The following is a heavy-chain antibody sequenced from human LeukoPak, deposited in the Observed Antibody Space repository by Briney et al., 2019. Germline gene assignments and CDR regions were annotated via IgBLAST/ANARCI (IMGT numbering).Heavy chain of an antibody. D-gene: IGHD1-26*01. CDR2: IYSGGST. V-gene: IGHV3-66*02. J-gene: IGHJ4*02. CDR3: ARDALSGSYDY. CDR1: GFTVSSNY. Sequence: GGSLRLSRAASGFTVSSNYMSWVRQAPGKGLEWVSVIYSGGSTYYADSVKGRFTISRDNSKNTLYLQMNSLRAEDTAVYYCARDALSGSYDYWGQGTLVTVSS.